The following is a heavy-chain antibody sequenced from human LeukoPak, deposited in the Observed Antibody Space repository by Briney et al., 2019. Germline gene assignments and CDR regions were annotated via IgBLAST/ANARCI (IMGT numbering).Heavy chain of an antibody. V-gene: IGHV3-23*01. Sequence: GGSLRLSCAASGFTFSSYAMSWVRQAPGKGLEWVSAISGSGGSTYYADSVKGRFTISRDNAKNSLFLQMNSLRAEDTAVYYCARDGGHSADYWGQGTQVTVSS. CDR3: ARDGGHSADY. CDR1: GFTFSSYA. CDR2: ISGSGGST. D-gene: IGHD1-26*01. J-gene: IGHJ4*02.